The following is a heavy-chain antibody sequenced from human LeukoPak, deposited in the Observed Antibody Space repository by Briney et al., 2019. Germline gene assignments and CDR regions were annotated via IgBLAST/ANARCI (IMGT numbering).Heavy chain of an antibody. CDR3: AKEGSDAFDI. J-gene: IGHJ3*02. V-gene: IGHV3-30*18. CDR2: ISYDGSNK. Sequence: GRSLRLSCAASGFTFSNYGMRWVRQAPGKGLEWVAVISYDGSNKYYADSVKGRFTISRDNSKNTLYLQMNSLRAEDTAVYYCAKEGSDAFDIWGQGTMVTVSS. CDR1: GFTFSNYG.